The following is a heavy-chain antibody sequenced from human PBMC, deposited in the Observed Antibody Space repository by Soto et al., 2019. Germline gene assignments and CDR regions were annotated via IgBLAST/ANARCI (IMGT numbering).Heavy chain of an antibody. CDR2: ISYSGST. CDR1: GDSMTTVGYY. V-gene: IGHV4-31*03. CDR3: TRGDY. Sequence: QVQLQESGPGLVKPSQTISLTCTVSGDSMTTVGYYWTWIRQHPGQALEWIGFISYSGSTYYSSSLKGRGAISADTSKNQFSLKLNSVTAAYTAVYYCTRGDYWGQGTLVTVSS. J-gene: IGHJ4*02.